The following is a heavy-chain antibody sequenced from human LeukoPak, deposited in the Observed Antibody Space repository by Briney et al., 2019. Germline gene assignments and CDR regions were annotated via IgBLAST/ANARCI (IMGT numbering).Heavy chain of an antibody. D-gene: IGHD2-21*02. CDR1: GGSISGYY. Sequence: SETLSLTCTVSGGSISGYYWSWIRQPPGKGLEWIGYIYYSGSTNYNPSLKSRVTISVDTSKNQFSLKLSSVTAADTAVYYCAREPCGGDCYSGYFDYWGQGTLVTVSS. V-gene: IGHV4-59*01. CDR3: AREPCGGDCYSGYFDY. CDR2: IYYSGST. J-gene: IGHJ4*02.